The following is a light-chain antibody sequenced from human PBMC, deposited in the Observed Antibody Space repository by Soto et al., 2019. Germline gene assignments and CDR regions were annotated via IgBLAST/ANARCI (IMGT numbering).Light chain of an antibody. J-gene: IGLJ3*02. CDR2: EDN. V-gene: IGLV6-57*01. CDR3: QSYDATNQV. CDR1: RGSIASNY. Sequence: NFMLTQPHSVSESRGKTVIISCTRSRGSIASNYVQWYQQRPGSSTTTVIYEDNQRPSRVPDRFSGSIDSSSNSASLTISGLETEDEADYYCQSYDATNQVFGGGTKLTAL.